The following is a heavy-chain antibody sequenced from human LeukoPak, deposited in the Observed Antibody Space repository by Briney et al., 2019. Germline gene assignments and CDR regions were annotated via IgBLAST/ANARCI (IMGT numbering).Heavy chain of an antibody. Sequence: SVKVSCKTSGGTFSRYAISRVRQAPGQGLEWMGRFIPIFGTANYALKFQGRVSITTDESTSTAYMELSSLRSDDTAVYYCARDLGISGTYDNYCFDHWGQGTLVTVSS. CDR3: ARDLGISGTYDNYCFDH. D-gene: IGHD1-20*01. CDR1: GGTFSRYA. J-gene: IGHJ4*02. CDR2: FIPIFGTA. V-gene: IGHV1-69*05.